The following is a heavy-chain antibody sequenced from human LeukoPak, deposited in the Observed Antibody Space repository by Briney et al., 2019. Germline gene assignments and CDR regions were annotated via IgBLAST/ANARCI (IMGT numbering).Heavy chain of an antibody. Sequence: GGSLRLSCAASGFTFSSYAMSWVRQAPGKGLEWVSAISGSGGSTYYADSVKGRFTISRDNSKNTLYLQMNSLKAEDTAVYYCAKVSLVGSSRKAFDIWGQGTMVTVSS. CDR2: ISGSGGST. J-gene: IGHJ3*02. V-gene: IGHV3-23*01. CDR1: GFTFSSYA. CDR3: AKVSLVGSSRKAFDI. D-gene: IGHD1-26*01.